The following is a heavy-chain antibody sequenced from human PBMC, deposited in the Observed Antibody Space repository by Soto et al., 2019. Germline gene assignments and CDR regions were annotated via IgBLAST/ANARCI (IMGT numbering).Heavy chain of an antibody. J-gene: IGHJ4*02. V-gene: IGHV3-48*01. CDR2: ISSSSSTI. CDR3: ARDELDYGDSTRGFDY. D-gene: IGHD4-17*01. Sequence: EVQLVESGGGLVQPGGSLRLSCAASGFTFSSYSMNWVRQAPGKGLEWVSYISSSSSTIYYADSVKGRFTISRDNAKNSLYLQMNSLRAEDTAVYYCARDELDYGDSTRGFDYWGQGTLVTVSS. CDR1: GFTFSSYS.